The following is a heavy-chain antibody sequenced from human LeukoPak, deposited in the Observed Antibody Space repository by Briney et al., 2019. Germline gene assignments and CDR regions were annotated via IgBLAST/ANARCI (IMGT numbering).Heavy chain of an antibody. V-gene: IGHV4-61*02. CDR1: GDSISSGDYY. CDR2: ISSSGGT. D-gene: IGHD6-13*01. J-gene: IGHJ3*02. CDR3: ARFVGSSWLGFDI. Sequence: SETLSLTCTVSGDSISSGDYYWSWIRQPAGKGLEWIGRISSSGGTNYNPSLKSRVTISGDTSKKQFSLKLTSVTAADTAVYYCARFVGSSWLGFDIWGQGSMVTVSS.